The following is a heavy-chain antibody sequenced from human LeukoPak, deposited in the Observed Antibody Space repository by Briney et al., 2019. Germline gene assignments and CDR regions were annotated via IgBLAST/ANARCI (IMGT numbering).Heavy chain of an antibody. J-gene: IGHJ4*02. CDR3: ARGGYYYDSSGYLVGY. CDR1: GYTFTSYA. Sequence: ASVKVSCKASGYTFTSYAMNWVRQAPGQGLEWMGWINTNTGNPTYAQGFTGRFVFSLDTSVSTAYLQISSLKAEDTAVYYCARGGYYYDSSGYLVGYWVQGTLVTVSS. V-gene: IGHV7-4-1*02. D-gene: IGHD3-22*01. CDR2: INTNTGNP.